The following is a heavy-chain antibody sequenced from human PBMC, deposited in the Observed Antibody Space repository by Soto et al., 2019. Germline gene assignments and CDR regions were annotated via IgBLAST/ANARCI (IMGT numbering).Heavy chain of an antibody. CDR1: RFTFSSYW. Sequence: EVQLVESGGGLVQPGGSLRLSCAASRFTFSSYWMSWVRQAPGKGLEWVANINPGGSEKFYVDSVKGRFTISRDNAKTSLYLQMDGLRAEDTAVYSCARDKGYLDSWGQGTLVTVSS. D-gene: IGHD2-2*01. CDR3: ARDKGYLDS. V-gene: IGHV3-7*01. J-gene: IGHJ4*02. CDR2: INPGGSEK.